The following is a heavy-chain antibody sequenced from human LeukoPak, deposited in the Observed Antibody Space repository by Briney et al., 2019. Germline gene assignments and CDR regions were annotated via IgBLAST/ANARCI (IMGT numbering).Heavy chain of an antibody. J-gene: IGHJ4*02. V-gene: IGHV3-53*01. D-gene: IGHD3-22*01. Sequence: PGGSLRPSCAASGFTVSSNYMSWVRQAPGKGLEWVSVIYSGGSTYYADSVKGRFTISRDNSKSTLYLQMNSLRAEDTAVYYCARGYYDSSGYYYVDLPTYYFDYWGQGTLVTVSS. CDR2: IYSGGST. CDR1: GFTVSSNY. CDR3: ARGYYDSSGYYYVDLPTYYFDY.